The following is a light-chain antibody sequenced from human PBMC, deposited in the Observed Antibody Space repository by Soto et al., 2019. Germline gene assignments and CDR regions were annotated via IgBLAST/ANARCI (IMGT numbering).Light chain of an antibody. V-gene: IGKV3-20*01. CDR2: GAS. CDR3: QQYCSSGT. CDR1: QSVSNNY. Sequence: EIVSTQSLGTLSLSPGERATLSCRASQSVSNNYLAWYQQKPGQAPRLLIYGASNRATGIPDRFSGSGSGTDFTLTIGRLEPEDCAVYYCQQYCSSGTFGQGTKVDVK. J-gene: IGKJ1*01.